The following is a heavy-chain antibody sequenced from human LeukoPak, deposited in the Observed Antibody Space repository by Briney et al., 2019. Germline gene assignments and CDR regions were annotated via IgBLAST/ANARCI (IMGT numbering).Heavy chain of an antibody. V-gene: IGHV1-18*01. CDR2: ISVYNGNT. D-gene: IGHD2-15*01. CDR1: GYTFTSYG. CDR3: ARDSELRYCSGGSCSFDY. Sequence: ASVKVSCKASGYTFTSYGISWVRQAPGQGLGWMGWISVYNGNTNSAQKLQGRVTMTTDTSTSTAYMELRSLRSDDTAVYYCARDSELRYCSGGSCSFDYWGQGTLVTVSS. J-gene: IGHJ4*02.